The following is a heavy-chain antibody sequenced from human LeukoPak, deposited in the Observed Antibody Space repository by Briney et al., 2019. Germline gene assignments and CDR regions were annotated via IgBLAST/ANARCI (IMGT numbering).Heavy chain of an antibody. Sequence: GGSLRLSCAVSGFTFSGFWMSWSRQAPGKGLEWVASINSDGSEGYYAGVVKGRFTISRDNAKNSLYLQINSLRAEDTAVYYCARSSYSSSSSVWGQGTMVTVSS. CDR1: GFTFSGFW. CDR3: ARSSYSSSSSV. CDR2: INSDGSEG. J-gene: IGHJ3*01. V-gene: IGHV3-7*03. D-gene: IGHD6-6*01.